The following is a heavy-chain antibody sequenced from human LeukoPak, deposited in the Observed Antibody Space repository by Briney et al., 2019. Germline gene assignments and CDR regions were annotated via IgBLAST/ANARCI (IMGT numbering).Heavy chain of an antibody. V-gene: IGHV4-39*01. J-gene: IGHJ4*02. CDR2: IYFTGST. D-gene: IGHD3-22*01. CDR1: GGSISSSSYY. CDR3: ARHLYYSDTSGYFDY. Sequence: PSETLSLTCTVSGGSISSSSYYWGWIRQPPGRGLEWIAIIYFTGSTYYNPSLKSRVTMSVDTSKSQFSLKLSSVTAADTAVYYCARHLYYSDTSGYFDYWGQGTLVTVSS.